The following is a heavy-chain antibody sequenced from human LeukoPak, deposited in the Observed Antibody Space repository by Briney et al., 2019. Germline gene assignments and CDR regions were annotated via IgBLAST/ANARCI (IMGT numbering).Heavy chain of an antibody. CDR3: AELGITMIGGV. CDR2: ISSSGSTI. CDR1: GINFSSYE. J-gene: IGHJ6*04. V-gene: IGHV3-48*03. D-gene: IGHD3-10*02. Sequence: PGGSLRLSCAASGINFSSYEMNWVRQAPGKGLEWVSYISSSGSTIYYADSVKGRFTISRDNAKNSLYLQMNSLRAEDTAVYYCAELGITMIGGVWGKGTTVTISS.